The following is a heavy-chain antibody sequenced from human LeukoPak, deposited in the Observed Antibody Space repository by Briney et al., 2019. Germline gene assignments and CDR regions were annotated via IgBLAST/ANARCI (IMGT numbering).Heavy chain of an antibody. D-gene: IGHD6-13*01. V-gene: IGHV3-33*01. Sequence: GGSLRLSCAASGFTFSSYGMHWVRQAPGKGLEWVAVIWFDGSNKYYAGSVKGRFTISRDNSKNTLYLQMNSLSAEDTAVYYCARGKEQQLYAFDIWGQGTIVTVSS. CDR3: ARGKEQQLYAFDI. J-gene: IGHJ3*02. CDR1: GFTFSSYG. CDR2: IWFDGSNK.